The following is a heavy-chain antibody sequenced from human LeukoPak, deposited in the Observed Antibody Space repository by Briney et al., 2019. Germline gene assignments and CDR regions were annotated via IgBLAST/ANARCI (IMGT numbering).Heavy chain of an antibody. V-gene: IGHV1-58*01. J-gene: IGHJ5*02. CDR3: AAEVAVAGRNWFDP. CDR2: IVVGSGNT. D-gene: IGHD6-19*01. Sequence: VASVTVSFTASGFTFTSSAVQWVRQARGQRLEWIGWIVVGSGNTNYAQKFQERVTITRDMSTSTAYMELSSLGSEDTAVYYCAAEVAVAGRNWFDPWGQGTLVTVSS. CDR1: GFTFTSSA.